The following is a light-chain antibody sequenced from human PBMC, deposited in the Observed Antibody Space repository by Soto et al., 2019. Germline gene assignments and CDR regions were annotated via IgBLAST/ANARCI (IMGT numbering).Light chain of an antibody. J-gene: IGKJ1*01. Sequence: EIVSTPSPGTLSLSPWARASLSCMASQTVSSARLAWFQQKPGQAPRLLIYGASSRAPGIPDRFSGSGSETDFTLTITRLESEDFAVYSCHQYGSSPWTFGQGTKVDI. CDR3: HQYGSSPWT. CDR2: GAS. V-gene: IGKV3-20*01. CDR1: QTVSSAR.